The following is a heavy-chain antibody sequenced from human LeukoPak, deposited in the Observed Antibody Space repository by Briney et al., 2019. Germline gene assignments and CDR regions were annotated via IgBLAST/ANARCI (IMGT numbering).Heavy chain of an antibody. Sequence: PGGSLRLSCAASGFTFSTYAMNWVRQAPGKGLEWVSAISGSGGSTYYADSVKGRFTISRDNAKNSLYLQMNSLRAEDTAVYYCARDRYYASGSYNWFDPWGQGTLVTVSS. J-gene: IGHJ5*02. CDR1: GFTFSTYA. CDR3: ARDRYYASGSYNWFDP. V-gene: IGHV3-23*01. D-gene: IGHD3-10*01. CDR2: ISGSGGST.